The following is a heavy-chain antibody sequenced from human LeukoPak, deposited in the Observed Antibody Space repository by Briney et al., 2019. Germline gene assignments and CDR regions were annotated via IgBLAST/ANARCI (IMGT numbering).Heavy chain of an antibody. CDR1: GFTFSSYG. CDR2: IWYDGSNK. Sequence: PGGSLRLSCAASGFTFSSYGMHWVRQAPGKGLEWVAVIWYDGSNKYYADSVKGRFTVSRDNSKNTLYLQMNSLRAEDTAVYYCARDLGPVFTYYYYGMDVWGQGTTVTVSS. V-gene: IGHV3-33*01. J-gene: IGHJ6*02. CDR3: ARDLGPVFTYYYYGMDV.